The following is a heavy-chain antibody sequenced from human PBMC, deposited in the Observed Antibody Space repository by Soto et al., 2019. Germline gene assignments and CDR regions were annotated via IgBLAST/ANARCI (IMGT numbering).Heavy chain of an antibody. CDR1: GFTFRSYW. J-gene: IGHJ4*02. CDR2: IKYDGSEK. CDR3: ARGEQWLVRWVY. V-gene: IGHV3-7*04. D-gene: IGHD6-19*01. Sequence: EVHLVESGGGLVQPGGSLRLSCAASGFTFRSYWMSWVRQAPGKGLEWVANIKYDGSEKYYVDSVKGRFTISRDNAKNSVYLQMNSLRDEDTAVYYCARGEQWLVRWVYWGQGTLVTVSS.